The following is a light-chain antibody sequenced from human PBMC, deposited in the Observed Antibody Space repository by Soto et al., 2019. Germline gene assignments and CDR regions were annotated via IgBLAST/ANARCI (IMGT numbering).Light chain of an antibody. V-gene: IGKV1-5*01. CDR1: QSISSW. Sequence: DIHMTQSPSTLSASAGDRVTITCRASQSISSWLAWYQQKPGKAPKLLIYDTSSLESGVPSRFSGSGSGTEFTLTISILQPDDFAIYYCQQYSSYWTFGQGTKVDIK. J-gene: IGKJ1*01. CDR2: DTS. CDR3: QQYSSYWT.